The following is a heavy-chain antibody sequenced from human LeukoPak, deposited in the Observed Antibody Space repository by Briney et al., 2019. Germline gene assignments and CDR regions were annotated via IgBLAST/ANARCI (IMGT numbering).Heavy chain of an antibody. Sequence: PGGSLRLSCAASGFALSSHWMTWVRQAPGKGLEWVAVISYDGSNKYYADSVKGRFTISRDNSKNTLYLQMNSLRAEDTAVYYCATSKGRFGELLTSFDYWGRGTLVTVSS. CDR3: ATSKGRFGELLTSFDY. CDR1: GFALSSHW. V-gene: IGHV3-30-3*01. J-gene: IGHJ4*02. D-gene: IGHD3-10*01. CDR2: ISYDGSNK.